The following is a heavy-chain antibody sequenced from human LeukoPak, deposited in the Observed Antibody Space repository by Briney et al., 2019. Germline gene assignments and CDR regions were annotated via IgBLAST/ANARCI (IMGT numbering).Heavy chain of an antibody. CDR3: AKDVSGTYFAFDV. CDR1: GASVMSHF. D-gene: IGHD1-14*01. J-gene: IGHJ3*01. Sequence: PTETLSLTCGISGASVMSHFWSWIRQTPGMGLECIGYISNRGSTAYNPSLRSRVTISVDAPKNEVSLNVRSVSPADTAVYYCAKDVSGTYFAFDVWGQGRTV. CDR2: ISNRGST. V-gene: IGHV4-59*02.